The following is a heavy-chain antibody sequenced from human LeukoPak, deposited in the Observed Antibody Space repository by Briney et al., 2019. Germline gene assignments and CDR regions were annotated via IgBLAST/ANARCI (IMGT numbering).Heavy chain of an antibody. J-gene: IGHJ5*02. CDR1: GGTFSSYA. D-gene: IGHD3-10*01. CDR3: ASHMVRGVITFFDP. Sequence: ASVKVSCKASGGTFSSYAISWVRQAPGQWLEWMGGIIPIFGTANYAQKFQGRVTITADESTSTAYMELSSLRSEDTAVYYCASHMVRGVITFFDPWGQGTLVTVSS. CDR2: IIPIFGTA. V-gene: IGHV1-69*01.